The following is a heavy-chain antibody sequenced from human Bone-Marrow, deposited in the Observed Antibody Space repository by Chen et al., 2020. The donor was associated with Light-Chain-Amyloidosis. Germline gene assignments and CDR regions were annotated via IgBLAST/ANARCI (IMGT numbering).Heavy chain of an antibody. V-gene: IGHV4-61*02. CDR1: GGSVNSGDDY. J-gene: IGHJ6*03. CDR2: IYTSGNT. Sequence: QVQLQESGPGLVKPSETLSLTCTVSGGSVNSGDDYWTWIRQPPGKGLEWIGRIYTSGNTNYSPSLKSRVTISVDTSKNQFSLKLNSVTAADTAVYYCAREGTAMGRGQFLNFFYYMDVWGKGTTVTVSS. D-gene: IGHD5-18*01. CDR3: AREGTAMGRGQFLNFFYYMDV.